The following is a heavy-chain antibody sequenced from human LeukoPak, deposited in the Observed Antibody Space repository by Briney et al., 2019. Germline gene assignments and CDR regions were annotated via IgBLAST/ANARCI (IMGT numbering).Heavy chain of an antibody. CDR3: PHNGYSSSWYNRNWFDP. CDR1: GGSISSSSYY. CDR2: IYSSGTP. J-gene: IGHJ5*02. V-gene: IGHV4-39*01. D-gene: IGHD6-13*01. Sequence: PSETLSLTCAVSGGSISSSSYYWGWIRQPPGKGLEWIWRIYSSGTPYSYPSLTSRLTISVATPKNQFSLKLNSVTAADTAVYYCPHNGYSSSWYNRNWFDPWGQGPLVTVSS.